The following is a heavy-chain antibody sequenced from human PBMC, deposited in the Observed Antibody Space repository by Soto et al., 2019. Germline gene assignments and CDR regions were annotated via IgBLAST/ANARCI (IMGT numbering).Heavy chain of an antibody. D-gene: IGHD3-10*01. CDR1: GGTFSSYA. CDR2: IIPIFGTT. J-gene: IGHJ6*02. CDR3: AIFGITMVRAYYYYGMGV. V-gene: IGHV1-69*13. Sequence: SVKISCKSSGGTFSSYAISWVRQAPGQGLEWMGGIIPIFGTTNYAQKFQGRVTITADESTSTAYMELSSLRSEDTAVYYCAIFGITMVRAYYYYGMGVWGHGNTVTVS.